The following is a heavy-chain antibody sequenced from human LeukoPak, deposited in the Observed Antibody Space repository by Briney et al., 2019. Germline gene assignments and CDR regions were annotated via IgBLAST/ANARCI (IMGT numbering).Heavy chain of an antibody. J-gene: IGHJ3*02. CDR1: GYSISSGYY. CDR3: ASNWGDPSIPFDASDI. D-gene: IGHD7-27*01. Sequence: SETLSLTCTVSGYSISSGYYWGWIRQPPGKGLEWIGSIYHSGSTYYNPSLKSRVTISVDTSKNQSSLKLSSVTAADTAVYYCASNWGDPSIPFDASDIWGQGTMVTVSS. V-gene: IGHV4-38-2*02. CDR2: IYHSGST.